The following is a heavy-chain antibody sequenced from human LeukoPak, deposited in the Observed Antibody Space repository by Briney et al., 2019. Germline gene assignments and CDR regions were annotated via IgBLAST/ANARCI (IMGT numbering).Heavy chain of an antibody. CDR3: AKGYCSGGNCYQYFDY. CDR2: INYSGDAT. D-gene: IGHD2-15*01. Sequence: GGSLRLSCAASGFTFSSNSMSWVRQAPGKGLEWVSAINYSGDATYYVDSVKGRFTISSDNSKNTLYLQMNSLRAEDTAIYYCAKGYCSGGNCYQYFDYWGQGTLVTVAS. V-gene: IGHV3-23*01. J-gene: IGHJ4*02. CDR1: GFTFSSNS.